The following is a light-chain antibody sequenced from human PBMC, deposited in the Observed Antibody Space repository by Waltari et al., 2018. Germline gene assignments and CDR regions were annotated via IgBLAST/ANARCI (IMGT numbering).Light chain of an antibody. CDR2: AAS. CDR1: QSINSY. V-gene: IGKV1-39*01. J-gene: IGKJ2*01. Sequence: DIQMTQSTSSLSASVGDRVTITCRASQSINSYLKWYQQKPGKAPKLLIYAASSLQRGVPSRCSGSGSGTDFTLTISSLQPEDFATYYCQQSYSTPRYTFGQGTKLEIK. CDR3: QQSYSTPRYT.